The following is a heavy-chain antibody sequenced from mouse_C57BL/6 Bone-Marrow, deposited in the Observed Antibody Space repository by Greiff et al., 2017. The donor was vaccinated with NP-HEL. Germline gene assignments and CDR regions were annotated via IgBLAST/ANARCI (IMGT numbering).Heavy chain of an antibody. CDR2: IWTGGGT. CDR1: GFSLTSYA. J-gene: IGHJ4*01. D-gene: IGHD2-4*01. CDR3: ARKRLRRDYYAMDY. V-gene: IGHV2-9-1*01. Sequence: VKLMESGPGLVAPSQSLSITCTVSGFSLTSYAISWVRQPPGKGLEWLGVIWTGGGTNYNSALKSRLSISKDNSKSQVFLKMNSLQTDDTARYYCARKRLRRDYYAMDYWGQGTSVTVSS.